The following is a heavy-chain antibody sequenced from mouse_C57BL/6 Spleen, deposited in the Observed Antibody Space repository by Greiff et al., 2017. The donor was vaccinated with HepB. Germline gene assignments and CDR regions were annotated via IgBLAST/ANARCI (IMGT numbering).Heavy chain of an antibody. J-gene: IGHJ3*01. V-gene: IGHV14-4*01. Sequence: VQLQQSGAELVRPGASVKLSCTASGFNIKDDYMHWVKQRPELGLEWIGWIDPENGDTEYASKFQGKATITADTSSNTAYLQLSSLTSEDTAVYYCIIRSFAYWGQGTLVTVSA. D-gene: IGHD1-1*01. CDR1: GFNIKDDY. CDR2: IDPENGDT. CDR3: IIRSFAY.